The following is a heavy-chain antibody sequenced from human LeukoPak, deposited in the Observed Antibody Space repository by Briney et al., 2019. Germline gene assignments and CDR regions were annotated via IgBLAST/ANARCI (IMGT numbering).Heavy chain of an antibody. CDR1: GGTFSSCA. Sequence: SVKVSCKVSGGTFSSCAINWVRQAPGQGLEWMGGIISMFDTTNYAQKFQGRLTITADESTSTAYMELSSLTSEDTAVYYCARVRVYGQPHNYYYDSDMDVWGQGTTVIVSS. V-gene: IGHV1-69*13. D-gene: IGHD3-10*01. CDR3: ARVRVYGQPHNYYYDSDMDV. J-gene: IGHJ6*02. CDR2: IISMFDTT.